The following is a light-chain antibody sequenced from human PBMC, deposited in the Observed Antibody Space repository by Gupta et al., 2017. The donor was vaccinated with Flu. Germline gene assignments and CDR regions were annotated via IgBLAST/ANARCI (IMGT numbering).Light chain of an antibody. Sequence: DIVMTQPPLSLPVTPGEPASISCRSSQSLLHSNGYNYLDWYLQKPGQSPQLLIYLGSNRASGVPDRFSGSGSGTDFTLKISRVEAEDVGVYYCRQVLQTPFTFGHGTKLDIK. V-gene: IGKV2-28*01. J-gene: IGKJ3*01. CDR3: RQVLQTPFT. CDR1: QSLLHSNGYNY. CDR2: LGS.